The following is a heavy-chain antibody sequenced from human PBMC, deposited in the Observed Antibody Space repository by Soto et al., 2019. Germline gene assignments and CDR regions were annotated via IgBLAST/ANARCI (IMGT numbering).Heavy chain of an antibody. J-gene: IGHJ4*02. CDR3: AKIRWTISLQEEDAI. D-gene: IGHD2-15*01. CDR1: GGTFGSYA. V-gene: IGHV1-69*06. CDR2: VIPIFGTP. Sequence: VQLVQSGAEVKKPGSSVKVSCKSSGGTFGSYAISWVRQAPGQGLEWMGGVIPIFGTPHYAQKFHGRVTITADIPTSTAYLELSGLKSADTAVYYCAKIRWTISLQEEDAIWGQGTLVTVSS.